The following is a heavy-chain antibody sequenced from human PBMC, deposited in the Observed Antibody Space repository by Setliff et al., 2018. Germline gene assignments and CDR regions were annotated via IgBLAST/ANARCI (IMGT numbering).Heavy chain of an antibody. CDR3: ARAGLAATGRKGVFDH. V-gene: IGHV1-46*01. CDR1: GYSFTSHY. Sequence: ASVKVSCKASGYSFTSHYMHWVRQAPGQGLEWMGIINTGGGSSSSTQKFEGRVTMTRDTSTNTVYMALSGLTSDDTAVYYCARAGLAATGRKGVFDHWGQGTLVTVSS. J-gene: IGHJ4*02. CDR2: INTGGGSS. D-gene: IGHD6-13*01.